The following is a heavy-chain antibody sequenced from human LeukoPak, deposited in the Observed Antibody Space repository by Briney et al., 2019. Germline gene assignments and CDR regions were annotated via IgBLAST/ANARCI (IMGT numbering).Heavy chain of an antibody. CDR1: GFTFTSSA. CDR2: IVVGSGNT. V-gene: IGHV1-58*02. CDR3: AAVGRDGYNLDY. D-gene: IGHD5-24*01. J-gene: IGHJ4*02. Sequence: ASVKVSCKASGFTFTSSAMQWVRQARGQRLEWIGWIVVGSGNTNYAQKFRERVTITRDMSTSTAYMELSSLRSEDTAVYYCAAVGRDGYNLDYWGQGTLVTVSS.